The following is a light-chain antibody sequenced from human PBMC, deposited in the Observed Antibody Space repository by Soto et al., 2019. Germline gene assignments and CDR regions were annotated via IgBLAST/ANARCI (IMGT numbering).Light chain of an antibody. Sequence: EIVLTQSPATLSLSPGERATLSCRASQSVSSYLAWYQQKPGQAPRLLIYDASNRATGIPARSSGSGSGTDFTLTISSLEPEDFAVYYCQQRSNWPITFGQGTRREIK. J-gene: IGKJ5*01. CDR2: DAS. CDR1: QSVSSY. V-gene: IGKV3-11*01. CDR3: QQRSNWPIT.